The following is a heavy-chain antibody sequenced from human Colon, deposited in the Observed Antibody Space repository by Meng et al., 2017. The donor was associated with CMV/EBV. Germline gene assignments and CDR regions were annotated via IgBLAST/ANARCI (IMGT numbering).Heavy chain of an antibody. V-gene: IGHV3-30-3*01. Sequence: SWAASGFTFSSYAMHWVRQAPGKGLEWVAVISYDGSNKYYADSVKGRFTISRDNSKNTLYLQMNSLRAEDTAVYYCARGGVVRADYFDYWGQGTLVTVSS. D-gene: IGHD2-15*01. J-gene: IGHJ4*02. CDR1: GFTFSSYA. CDR2: ISYDGSNK. CDR3: ARGGVVRADYFDY.